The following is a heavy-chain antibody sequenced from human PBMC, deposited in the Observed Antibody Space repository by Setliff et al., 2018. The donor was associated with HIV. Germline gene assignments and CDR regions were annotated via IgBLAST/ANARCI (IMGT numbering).Heavy chain of an antibody. D-gene: IGHD2-2*01. J-gene: IGHJ4*02. CDR2: INSDGSTT. Sequence: GGSLRLSCAASGFTFSNYWMHWVRQPPGKGLVWVSRINSDGSTTNYADSVMGRFTIFRDDAKDTLYLQMTSLRAGDTGFYYCARGNFIVPGSREFDSWGQGTLVTVSS. CDR3: ARGNFIVPGSREFDS. V-gene: IGHV3-74*01. CDR1: GFTFSNYW.